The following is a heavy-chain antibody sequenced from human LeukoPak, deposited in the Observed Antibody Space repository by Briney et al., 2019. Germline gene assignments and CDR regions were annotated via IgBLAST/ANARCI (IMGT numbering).Heavy chain of an antibody. CDR1: GFTLDEYA. V-gene: IGHV3-9*01. Sequence: GRSLRLSCAVSGFTLDEYAMHWVRQAPGKGLEWVSGISWNSGSIDYADSVKGRFTISRDNSKNTLYLQMNSLRAEDTAVYYCAKPDYGDYGLYFDYWGQGTLVTVSS. CDR3: AKPDYGDYGLYFDY. D-gene: IGHD4-17*01. J-gene: IGHJ4*02. CDR2: ISWNSGSI.